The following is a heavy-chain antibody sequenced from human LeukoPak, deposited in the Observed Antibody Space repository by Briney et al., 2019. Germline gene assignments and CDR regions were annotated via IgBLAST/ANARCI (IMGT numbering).Heavy chain of an antibody. CDR2: IYYSGST. CDR3: ARDRYLHPTRQQLVGGYFDY. Sequence: PSETLSLTCTVSGGSISSYYWSWIRQPPGKGLEWIGYIYYSGSTNYNPSLKSRVTISVDTSKNQFSLKLSSVTAADTAVYYCARDRYLHPTRQQLVGGYFDYWGQGTLVTVSS. CDR1: GGSISSYY. J-gene: IGHJ4*02. D-gene: IGHD6-13*01. V-gene: IGHV4-59*01.